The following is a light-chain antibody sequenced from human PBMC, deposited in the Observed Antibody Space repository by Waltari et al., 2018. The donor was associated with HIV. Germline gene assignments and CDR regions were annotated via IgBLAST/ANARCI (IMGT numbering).Light chain of an antibody. Sequence: QSSLTQPRSVSGSPGQSVTLCCTGTSSDVGGSNYFSWYQQPPGKAPKRMIYDVSKRPSGVPDRFSGSKSGNTASLTISGLQAEDEADYYCCSYAGSYTYVVFGGGTKLTVL. CDR1: SSDVGGSNY. CDR3: CSYAGSYTYVV. CDR2: DVS. J-gene: IGLJ2*01. V-gene: IGLV2-11*01.